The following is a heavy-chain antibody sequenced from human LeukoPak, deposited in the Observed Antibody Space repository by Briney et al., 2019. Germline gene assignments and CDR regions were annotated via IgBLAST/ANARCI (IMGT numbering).Heavy chain of an antibody. V-gene: IGHV3-30-3*01. Sequence: GGSLRLSCAASGFTFSSYAMHWVRQAPGKGLEWVAVISYDGSNKYYADSVKGRFTISRDNSKNTLYLQMNSLRAEDTAVYYRARDRIAARYFDYWGQGTLVTVSA. CDR2: ISYDGSNK. J-gene: IGHJ4*02. CDR1: GFTFSSYA. CDR3: ARDRIAARYFDY. D-gene: IGHD6-6*01.